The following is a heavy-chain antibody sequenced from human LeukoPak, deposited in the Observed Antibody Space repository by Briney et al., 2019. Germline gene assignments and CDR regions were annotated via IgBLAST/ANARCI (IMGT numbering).Heavy chain of an antibody. CDR2: IWDDGSYK. CDR1: GFSFSNYG. CDR3: AKPTSGSGSFLIDY. J-gene: IGHJ4*02. D-gene: IGHD1-26*01. V-gene: IGHV3-33*06. Sequence: GGSLRLSCAASGFSFSNYGMHWVRQAPGKGLEWVAVIWDDGSYKYYADSVKGRFTTSRDNSKNTLYLQITSLRAEDTAVYYCAKPTSGSGSFLIDYWGQGTLVTVSS.